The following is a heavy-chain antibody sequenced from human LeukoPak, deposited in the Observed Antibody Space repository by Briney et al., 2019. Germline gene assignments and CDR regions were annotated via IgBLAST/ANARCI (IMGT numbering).Heavy chain of an antibody. V-gene: IGHV1-69*13. Sequence: GASVKVSCKASGGTFSSYAISWVRQAPGQGLEWMGGIIPIFGTANYAQKFQGRVTITADESTSTAYMELSSLRSEDTAVYYCARGRQLYYYYYMDVWGKGTTVTISS. D-gene: IGHD5-18*01. J-gene: IGHJ6*03. CDR1: GGTFSSYA. CDR3: ARGRQLYYYYYMDV. CDR2: IIPIFGTA.